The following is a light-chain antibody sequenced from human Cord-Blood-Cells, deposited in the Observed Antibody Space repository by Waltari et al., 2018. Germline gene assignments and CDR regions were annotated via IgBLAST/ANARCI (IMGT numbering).Light chain of an antibody. CDR2: EFS. J-gene: IGLJ2*01. CDR1: SSDVGSYNR. CDR3: SSYTSSSTSV. Sequence: QSALTQPPSVSGSPGQSVTISCTGTSSDVGSYNRVSWYQQPPGTAPKLMSYEFSNRPSGVPDPFSGSKSGTTASLTISGLQAEDEADYYCSSYTSSSTSVFGGGTKLTVL. V-gene: IGLV2-18*02.